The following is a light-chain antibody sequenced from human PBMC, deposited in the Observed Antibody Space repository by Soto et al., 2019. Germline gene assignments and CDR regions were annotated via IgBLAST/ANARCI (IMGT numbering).Light chain of an antibody. V-gene: IGKV3D-15*01. CDR2: GSS. CDR1: QIVTSN. CDR3: QQYTNWPLT. J-gene: IGKJ1*01. Sequence: MTQSPATFPVPPGQRATLSCRASQIVTSNCLAWYQQKPGQAPRLLIYGSSSWATGVPERFSGSGSGTDFTLTISRLQPEDFASYYCQQYTNWPLTFGQGTKVDIK.